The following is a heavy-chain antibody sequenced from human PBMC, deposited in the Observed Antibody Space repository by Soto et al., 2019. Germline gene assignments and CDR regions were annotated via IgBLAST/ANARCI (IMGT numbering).Heavy chain of an antibody. CDR3: AGTPGYSSSWSNDY. J-gene: IGHJ4*02. CDR2: IYSGGST. CDR1: GFTVSSNY. Sequence: GGSLRLSCAASGFTVSSNYMSWVRQAPGKGLEWVSVIYSGGSTYYADSVKGRFTISRDNSKNTLYLQMNSLRAEDTAVYYCAGTPGYSSSWSNDYWGQGTLVTVSS. V-gene: IGHV3-53*01. D-gene: IGHD6-13*01.